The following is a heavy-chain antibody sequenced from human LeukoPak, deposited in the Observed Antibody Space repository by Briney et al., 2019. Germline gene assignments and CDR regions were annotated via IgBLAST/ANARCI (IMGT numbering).Heavy chain of an antibody. J-gene: IGHJ3*02. CDR2: ISGSGGST. D-gene: IGHD1-26*01. CDR1: GFTVSSNY. V-gene: IGHV3-23*01. Sequence: GGSLRLSCAASGFTVSSNYMSWVRQAPGKGLEWVSVISGSGGSTYYADSVKGRFTISRDNSKNTLYLQMNSLRAEDTAVYYCAKDLELDHAFDIWGQGTMVTVSS. CDR3: AKDLELDHAFDI.